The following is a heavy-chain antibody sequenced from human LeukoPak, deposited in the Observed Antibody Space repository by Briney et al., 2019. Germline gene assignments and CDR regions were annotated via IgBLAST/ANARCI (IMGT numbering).Heavy chain of an antibody. CDR1: GYTFTGYY. Sequence: GASVKVSCKASGYTFTGYYMHWVRQAPGQGLEWMGWISAYNGNTNYAQKLQGRVTMTTDTSTSTAYMELRSLRSDDTAVYYCARDLKMGYSSGRHSWGTGSSNDYWGQGTLVTVSS. D-gene: IGHD6-19*01. V-gene: IGHV1-18*04. CDR2: ISAYNGNT. CDR3: ARDLKMGYSSGRHSWGTGSSNDY. J-gene: IGHJ4*02.